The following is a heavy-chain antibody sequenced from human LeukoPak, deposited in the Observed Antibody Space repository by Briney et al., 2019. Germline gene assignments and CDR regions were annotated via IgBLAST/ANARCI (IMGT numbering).Heavy chain of an antibody. CDR3: VTETYSSSSAGSPQSSYYFDY. Sequence: GGSLRLSCSASGFTFSTYAMHWVRQAPGKGLGYVSAISGNGDSTYYADSVKGRFTISRDNSKNTLYLQMSSLRPEDTAIYYCVTETYSSSSAGSPQSSYYFDYWGQGTLVTVSS. CDR1: GFTFSTYA. V-gene: IGHV3-64D*09. J-gene: IGHJ4*02. D-gene: IGHD6-6*01. CDR2: ISGNGDST.